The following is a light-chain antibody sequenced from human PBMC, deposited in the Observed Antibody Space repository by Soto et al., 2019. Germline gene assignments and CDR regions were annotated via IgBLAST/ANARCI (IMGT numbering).Light chain of an antibody. CDR2: GAS. V-gene: IGKV3-15*01. J-gene: IGKJ5*01. Sequence: EIVMTQSPVTLSVSPGERATVFCRSSQTVRSNLAWYQQKPGQAPRLLIYGASTRATGIPARFSGSGSGTEFTLTISSLQSEDFAVYYCQQYSNWPPITFGQGTRLEI. CDR3: QQYSNWPPIT. CDR1: QTVRSN.